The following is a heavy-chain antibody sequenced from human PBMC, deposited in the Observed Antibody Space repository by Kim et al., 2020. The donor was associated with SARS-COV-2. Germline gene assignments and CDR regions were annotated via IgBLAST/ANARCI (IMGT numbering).Heavy chain of an antibody. J-gene: IGHJ5*02. V-gene: IGHV4-34*01. Sequence: STNYNPSLKSRVTISVDTSKNQFSLKLSSVTAADTAVYYCARGYSYGSSWGQGTLVTVSS. D-gene: IGHD5-18*01. CDR3: ARGYSYGSS. CDR2: ST.